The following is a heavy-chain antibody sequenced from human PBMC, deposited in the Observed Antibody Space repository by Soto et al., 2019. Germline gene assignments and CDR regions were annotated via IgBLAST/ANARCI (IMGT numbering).Heavy chain of an antibody. CDR1: GFTFSSYS. D-gene: IGHD6-19*01. CDR3: ARESSAGYSSAWYVPPDY. V-gene: IGHV3-21*06. Sequence: GGSLRLSCAASGFTFSSYSMNWVRQAPGKGLEWVSCISSSSSYIYYADSVKGRFTISRDNAKNSLYLQMSSPRAEDTAVYYCARESSAGYSSAWYVPPDYWGQGTLVTVSS. J-gene: IGHJ4*02. CDR2: ISSSSSYI.